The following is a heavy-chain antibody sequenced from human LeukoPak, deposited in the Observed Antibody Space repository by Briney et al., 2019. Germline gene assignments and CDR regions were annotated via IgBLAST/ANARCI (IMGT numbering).Heavy chain of an antibody. V-gene: IGHV3-23*01. CDR1: GFTFSNYA. Sequence: GGSLRLSCVASGFTFSNYAMNWVRQAPGKGLEWVSGVSGGGSSTYYADSVKGRFTISRDNSKNTLYLQMNSLRAEDTAVYYCARVAGSSSAGGQDYWGQGTLVTVSS. D-gene: IGHD6-6*01. J-gene: IGHJ4*02. CDR2: VSGGGSST. CDR3: ARVAGSSSAGGQDY.